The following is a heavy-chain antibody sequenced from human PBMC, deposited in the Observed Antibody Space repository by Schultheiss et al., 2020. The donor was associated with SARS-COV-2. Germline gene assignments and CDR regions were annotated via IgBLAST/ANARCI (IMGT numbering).Heavy chain of an antibody. D-gene: IGHD1-7*01. CDR3: SSELLANY. Sequence: GGSLRLSCAASGFTFSSYAMHWVRQAPGKGLEWVAVISYDGSNKYYADSVKGRFTISRDNSKNTLYLQMNSLRAEDTAVYYCSSELLANYWGQGTLVTVSS. J-gene: IGHJ4*02. CDR2: ISYDGSNK. CDR1: GFTFSSYA. V-gene: IGHV3-30-3*01.